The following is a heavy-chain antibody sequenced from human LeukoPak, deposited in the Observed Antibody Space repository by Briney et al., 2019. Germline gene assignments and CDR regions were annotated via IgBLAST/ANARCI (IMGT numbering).Heavy chain of an antibody. CDR1: GYSFTSYW. Sequence: GESLKISCKGSGYSFTSYWIGWVRQMPGKGLEWMGIIYPGDSDTRYSPSFQGQVTISADKSISTAYLQWSSLKASDTAMYYCARLGDFWSGYYIPNWSDPWGQGTLVTVSS. CDR3: ARLGDFWSGYYIPNWSDP. D-gene: IGHD3-3*01. J-gene: IGHJ5*02. V-gene: IGHV5-51*01. CDR2: IYPGDSDT.